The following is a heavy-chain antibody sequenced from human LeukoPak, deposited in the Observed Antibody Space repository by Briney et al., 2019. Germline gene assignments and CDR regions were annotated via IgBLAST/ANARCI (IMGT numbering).Heavy chain of an antibody. J-gene: IGHJ4*02. CDR3: AKGGSGSYFS. CDR2: ISGSGGST. D-gene: IGHD3-10*01. V-gene: IGHV3-23*01. CDR1: GFTSSSYA. Sequence: GGSLRLSCAASGFTSSSYAMSWVCQAPGEGLERVSAISGSGGSTYYADSVKGRFTISSDNSKNTLYLQMNSLRAEDTAVYYCAKGGSGSYFSWGQGTLVTVSS.